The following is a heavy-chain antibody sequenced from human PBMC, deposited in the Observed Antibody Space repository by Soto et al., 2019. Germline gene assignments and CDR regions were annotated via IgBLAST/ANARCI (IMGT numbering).Heavy chain of an antibody. J-gene: IGHJ6*03. CDR1: GFTFSSSW. CDR3: ARAEYCSSTSCYSPTIERYMDV. CDR2: IKPDGSEK. D-gene: IGHD2-2*01. Sequence: PGGSLRLSCAASGFTFSSSWMSWVRQAPGKGLEWVANIKPDGSEKYYVDSVKGRFTISRDNAENSLYLQMNSLRAEDTAVYYCARAEYCSSTSCYSPTIERYMDVWGKGTTVTVSS. V-gene: IGHV3-7*02.